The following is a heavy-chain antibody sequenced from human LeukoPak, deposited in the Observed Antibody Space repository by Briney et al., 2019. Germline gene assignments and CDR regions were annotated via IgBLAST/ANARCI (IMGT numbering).Heavy chain of an antibody. CDR1: GYTFTGYY. J-gene: IGHJ6*03. D-gene: IGHD4-17*01. CDR3: ARSRGLRGYYYYMDV. Sequence: ASVKVSCKASGYTFTGYYMHWARQAPGQGLEWMGWISAYNGNTNYAQKLQGRVTMTTDTSTSTTYMELRSLRSDDTAVYYCARSRGLRGYYYYMDVWGKGTTVAVSS. CDR2: ISAYNGNT. V-gene: IGHV1-18*04.